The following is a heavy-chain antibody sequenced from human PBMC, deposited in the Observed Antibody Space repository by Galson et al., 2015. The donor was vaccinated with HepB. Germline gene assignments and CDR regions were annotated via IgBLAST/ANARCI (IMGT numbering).Heavy chain of an antibody. Sequence: SVKVSCKASGGTFSSYTISWVRQAPGQGLEWMGRIIPILGIANYAQKFQGRVTITADKSTSTAYMELSSLRSEDTAVYYCASTVGYSGSYHGYFQHWGQGTLVTVSS. D-gene: IGHD1-26*01. CDR1: GGTFSSYT. CDR3: ASTVGYSGSYHGYFQH. V-gene: IGHV1-69*02. J-gene: IGHJ1*01. CDR2: IIPILGIA.